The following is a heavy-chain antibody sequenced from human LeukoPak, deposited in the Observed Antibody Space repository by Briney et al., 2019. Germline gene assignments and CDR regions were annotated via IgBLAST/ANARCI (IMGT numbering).Heavy chain of an antibody. CDR3: ARRGVGAFQRERYFDL. CDR2: IYQSGSIYHSGSA. J-gene: IGHJ2*01. V-gene: IGHV4-30-2*01. Sequence: SETLSLTCTVSGGSISSGGYYWSWIRQPPGKGLEWIGYIYQSGSIYHSGSAYYNPSLKSRVTISVDRSKNQFSLKLSSVTAADTAVYYCARRGVGAFQRERYFDLWGRGTLVTVSS. CDR1: GGSISSGGYY. D-gene: IGHD1-26*01.